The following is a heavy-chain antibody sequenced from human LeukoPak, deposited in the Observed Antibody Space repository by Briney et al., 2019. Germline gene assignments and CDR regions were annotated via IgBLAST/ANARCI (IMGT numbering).Heavy chain of an antibody. V-gene: IGHV3-53*01. CDR2: IYSGGST. CDR1: GFTVSSNY. J-gene: IGHJ4*02. CDR3: ASSASMTTVVTPDY. D-gene: IGHD4-23*01. Sequence: GGSLRLSCAASGFTVSSNYMSWVRQAPGKGLEWVSVIYSGGSTYYADSVKGRFTISRDNSKNTLYLQMNSLRAEDTAVYYCASSASMTTVVTPDYWGQGTLVAVSS.